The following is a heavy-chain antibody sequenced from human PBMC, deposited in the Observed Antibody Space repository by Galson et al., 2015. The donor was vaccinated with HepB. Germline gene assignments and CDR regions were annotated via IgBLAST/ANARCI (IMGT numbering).Heavy chain of an antibody. V-gene: IGHV7-4-1*02. CDR1: GYTFTSYA. CDR3: ARDARSGYSYGLYYYYYGMDV. J-gene: IGHJ6*02. D-gene: IGHD5-18*01. CDR2: INTNTGNP. Sequence: SVKVSCKASGYTFTSYAMNWVRQAPGQGLEWMGWINTNTGNPTYAQGFTGRFVFSLDTSVSTAYLQISSLKAEDTAVYYCARDARSGYSYGLYYYYYGMDVWGQGTTVTVSS.